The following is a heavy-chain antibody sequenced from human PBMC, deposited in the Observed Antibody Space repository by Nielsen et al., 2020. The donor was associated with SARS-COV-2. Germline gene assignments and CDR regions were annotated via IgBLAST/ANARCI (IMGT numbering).Heavy chain of an antibody. CDR2: ISGSGGST. CDR1: GFTFSSYA. CDR3: AKPLPSFWSGYSY. J-gene: IGHJ4*02. V-gene: IGHV3-23*01. D-gene: IGHD3-3*01. Sequence: GESLKISCAASGFTFSSYAMSWVRQAPGKGLEWVSAISGSGGSTYYADSVKGRFTISRDNSKNTLYLQMNSLRAEDTAVYYCAKPLPSFWSGYSYWGQGTLVTVSS.